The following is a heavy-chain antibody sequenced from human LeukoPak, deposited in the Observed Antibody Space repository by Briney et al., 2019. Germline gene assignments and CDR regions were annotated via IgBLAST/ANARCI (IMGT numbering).Heavy chain of an antibody. D-gene: IGHD3-3*01. Sequence: SETLSLTCTVSGGSISSYYWSWIRQPPGKGLEWIGYIYYSGSTNYNPSLKSRVTISVDTSKNQFSLKLSSVTAAGTAVYYCARDKSHYDFWSGPDYYYYGMDVWGQGTTVTVSS. J-gene: IGHJ6*02. V-gene: IGHV4-59*01. CDR1: GGSISSYY. CDR2: IYYSGST. CDR3: ARDKSHYDFWSGPDYYYYGMDV.